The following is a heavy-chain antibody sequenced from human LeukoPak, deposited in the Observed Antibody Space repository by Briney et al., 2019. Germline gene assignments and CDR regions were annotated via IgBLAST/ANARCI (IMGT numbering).Heavy chain of an antibody. V-gene: IGHV1-3*01. CDR1: GYTFTSYA. J-gene: IGHJ5*02. D-gene: IGHD3-9*01. Sequence: ASVKVSCKASGYTFTSYAMHWVRQAPGQRLEWMGWINAGNGNTKYSQKFQGRVTITRDTSASTAYMELSSLRSEDTAVYYCARDLGSLRYFDWSLYGNWFDPWGQGTLVTVSS. CDR3: ARDLGSLRYFDWSLYGNWFDP. CDR2: INAGNGNT.